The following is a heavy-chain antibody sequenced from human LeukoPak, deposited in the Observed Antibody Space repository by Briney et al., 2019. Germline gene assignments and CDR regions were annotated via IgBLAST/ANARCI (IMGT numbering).Heavy chain of an antibody. CDR2: INQDGSEK. J-gene: IGHJ6*02. CDR1: GFTFSTYW. V-gene: IGHV3-7*01. Sequence: SGGSLRLSCAASGFTFSTYWMTWVRQAPGKGLEWVANINQDGSEKHYVDSVKGRFTISRDNAKNLLYLQMNSLRAGDTAVYYCARSLDVWGQGTTVTVSS. CDR3: ARSLDV.